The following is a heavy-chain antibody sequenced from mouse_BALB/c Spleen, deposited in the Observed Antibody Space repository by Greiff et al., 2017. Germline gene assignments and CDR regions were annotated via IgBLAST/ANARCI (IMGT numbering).Heavy chain of an antibody. CDR1: GFTFSSYG. CDR2: ISSGGSYT. CDR3: ARHHDYAMDY. J-gene: IGHJ4*01. Sequence: EVKVVESGGDLVKPGGSLKLSCAASGFTFSSYGMSWVRQTPDKRLEWVATISSGGSYTYYPDSVKGRFTISRDNAKNTLYLQMSSLKSEDTAMYYCARHHDYAMDYWGQGTSVTVSS. V-gene: IGHV5-6*01.